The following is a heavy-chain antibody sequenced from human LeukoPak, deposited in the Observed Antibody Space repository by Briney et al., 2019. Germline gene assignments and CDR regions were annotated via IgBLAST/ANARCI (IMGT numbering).Heavy chain of an antibody. CDR1: GFTFSSYS. V-gene: IGHV3-30*03. J-gene: IGHJ4*02. CDR2: ISNDERNK. D-gene: IGHD5-24*01. CDR3: ARPSPPGDGYNPCDY. Sequence: PGRSLRLSCAASGFTFSSYSMNWVRQAPGKGLEWVAVISNDERNKYYTDSVKGRFTISRDNSKSTVYLQMNSLRPEDTAVYYCARPSPPGDGYNPCDYWGPGALVIVSS.